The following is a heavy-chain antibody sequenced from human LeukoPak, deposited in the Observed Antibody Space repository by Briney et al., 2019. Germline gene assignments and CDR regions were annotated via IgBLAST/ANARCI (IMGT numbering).Heavy chain of an antibody. CDR1: GFTFSSYA. J-gene: IGHJ4*02. V-gene: IGHV3-23*01. D-gene: IGHD2-8*01. CDR2: ISGSGGST. Sequence: GGSLSSSVPASGFTFSSYAMSWVRQAPGKGREGVSAISGSGGSTYYADSVKGRFTISRDNSKNTLYLQMNSLRAEDTAVYYCAKDRVKGLSSDYWGQGTLVTVSS. CDR3: AKDRVKGLSSDY.